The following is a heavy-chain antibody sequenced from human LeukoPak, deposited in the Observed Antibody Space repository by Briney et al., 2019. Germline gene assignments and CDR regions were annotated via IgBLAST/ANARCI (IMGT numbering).Heavy chain of an antibody. J-gene: IGHJ4*02. CDR2: INPNSGDT. Sequence: ASVKVSCKASGYTFTSYYMHWVRQAPGQGLEWMGWINPNSGDTNYAQKFQGRVTMTRDTSISTAYMELSRLRSDDTAVYYCARGKSAHSVLVYAYWGQGTLVTVSS. CDR3: ARGKSAHSVLVYAY. V-gene: IGHV1-2*02. D-gene: IGHD3-10*01. CDR1: GYTFTSYY.